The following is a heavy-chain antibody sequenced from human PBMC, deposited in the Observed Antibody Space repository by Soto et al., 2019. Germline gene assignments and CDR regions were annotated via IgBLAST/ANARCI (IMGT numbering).Heavy chain of an antibody. D-gene: IGHD4-17*01. J-gene: IGHJ6*02. V-gene: IGHV3-48*02. Sequence: EVQLVESGGGSVQPGGSLRLSCAASGFTFSSYSINWVRQAPGKGLEWVSYISSSSSTIYYADSVKGRFTISRDNAKNSLYLQMNSLRDEDTAVYYCARDREPDYGDLLGYYYGMDVWAKGPRSPSP. CDR3: ARDREPDYGDLLGYYYGMDV. CDR2: ISSSSSTI. CDR1: GFTFSSYS.